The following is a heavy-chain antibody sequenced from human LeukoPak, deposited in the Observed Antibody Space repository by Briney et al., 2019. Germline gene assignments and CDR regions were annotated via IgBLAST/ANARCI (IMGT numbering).Heavy chain of an antibody. J-gene: IGHJ5*02. CDR2: MNPNSGNT. D-gene: IGHD1-26*01. Sequence: ASVKVSCKASGYTFTSYGINWVRQATGQGLEWMGWMNPNSGNTGYAQKFQGRVTMTRNTSISTAYMELSSLRSEDTAVYYCARAGIVGATLNWFDPWGQGTLVTVSS. CDR1: GYTFTSYG. CDR3: ARAGIVGATLNWFDP. V-gene: IGHV1-8*01.